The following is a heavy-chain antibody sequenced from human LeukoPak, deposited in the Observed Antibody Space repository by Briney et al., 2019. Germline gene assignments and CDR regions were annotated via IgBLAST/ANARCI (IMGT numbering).Heavy chain of an antibody. J-gene: IGHJ4*02. D-gene: IGHD6-13*01. Sequence: ASVKVSCKASGYTFTNYYMHWVRQAPGQGLEWMGIITPSGGSTSYAQKFQGRVTMTRDMSTSTVYMELSSLRSEDTAVYYCARGSSSSWYAYWGQGTLVTVSS. V-gene: IGHV1-46*01. CDR2: ITPSGGST. CDR1: GYTFTNYY. CDR3: ARGSSSSWYAY.